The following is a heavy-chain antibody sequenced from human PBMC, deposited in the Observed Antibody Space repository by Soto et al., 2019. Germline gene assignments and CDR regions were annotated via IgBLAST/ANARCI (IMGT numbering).Heavy chain of an antibody. CDR3: ARMGLYYDILTGFFDY. CDR1: GFTFSSYG. Sequence: GGSLRLSCAASGFTFSSYGMHWVRQAPGKGLEWVAVISYDGSNKYYADSVKGRFTISRDNAKNSLYLQMNSLRAEDTAVYYCARMGLYYDILTGFFDYWGQGTLVTVSS. CDR2: ISYDGSNK. V-gene: IGHV3-30*03. J-gene: IGHJ4*02. D-gene: IGHD3-9*01.